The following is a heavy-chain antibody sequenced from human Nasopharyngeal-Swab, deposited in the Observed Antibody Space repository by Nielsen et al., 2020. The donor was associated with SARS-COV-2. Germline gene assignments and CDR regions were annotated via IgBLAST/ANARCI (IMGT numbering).Heavy chain of an antibody. CDR3: ARGLGGAVAGILLSCYYYYYMDV. Sequence: WIRQPPGKGLEWIGEINHSGSTNYNPSLKSRVTISVDTSKNQFSLKLSSVTAADTAVYYCARGLGGAVAGILLSCYYYYYMDVWGKGTTVTVSS. CDR2: INHSGST. V-gene: IGHV4-34*01. J-gene: IGHJ6*03. D-gene: IGHD6-19*01.